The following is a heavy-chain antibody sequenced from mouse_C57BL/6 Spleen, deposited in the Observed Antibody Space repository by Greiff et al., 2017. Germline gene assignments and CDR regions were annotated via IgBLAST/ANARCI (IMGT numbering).Heavy chain of an antibody. CDR1: GYTFTEYT. V-gene: IGHV1-62-2*01. Sequence: VQLQQSGAELVKPGASVKLSCKASGYTFTEYTIHWVKQRSGQGLEWIGWFYPGSGSIKYNEKFKDKATLTADKSSSTVYMELSRLPSEDSAVYFCARPPYYYGSSPWYFEVWGTGTTVTVSS. J-gene: IGHJ1*03. CDR2: FYPGSGSI. CDR3: ARPPYYYGSSPWYFEV. D-gene: IGHD1-1*01.